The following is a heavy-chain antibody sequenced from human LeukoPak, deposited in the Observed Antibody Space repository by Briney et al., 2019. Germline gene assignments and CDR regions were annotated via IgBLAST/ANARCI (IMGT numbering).Heavy chain of an antibody. Sequence: ASVKVSCKASGYAFTSYAMNWVRQAPGQGLEWMGWINTNTGNPTYAQGFTGRFVFSLDTSVSTAYLQISSLKAEDTAVYYCARVGYCSSTSCYDAFDIWGQGTMVTVSS. CDR3: ARVGYCSSTSCYDAFDI. D-gene: IGHD2-2*01. CDR1: GYAFTSYA. J-gene: IGHJ3*02. V-gene: IGHV7-4-1*02. CDR2: INTNTGNP.